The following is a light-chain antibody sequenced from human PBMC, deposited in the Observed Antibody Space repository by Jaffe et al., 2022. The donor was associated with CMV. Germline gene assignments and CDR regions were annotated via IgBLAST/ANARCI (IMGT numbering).Light chain of an antibody. CDR2: EAS. CDR3: QQRKDWPPLT. V-gene: IGKV3-11*01. CDR1: QSVSSH. J-gene: IGKJ4*01. Sequence: EVVLTQSPATLSLSPGERATLSCRASQSVSSHLAWYQQKPGQAPRLLIYEASNRATGIPARFSGSGSGTDFTLTISSLEPEDFAVYYCQQRKDWPPLTFGGGTEVEIK.